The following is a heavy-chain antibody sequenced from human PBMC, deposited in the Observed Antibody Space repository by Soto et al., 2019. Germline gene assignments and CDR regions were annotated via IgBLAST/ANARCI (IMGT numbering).Heavy chain of an antibody. CDR2: IYYSGST. CDR1: GGSISSYN. J-gene: IGHJ4*02. V-gene: IGHV4-59*01. CDR3: ATVQPGTIVY. D-gene: IGHD1-1*01. Sequence: SETLSLTCTVPGGSISSYNWSRLRKLPGKGLDLIGYIYYSGSTNYNPSLKSRVTISVDSPKNRFSLKLSPVRDGDTAMHYFATVQPGTIVYGGQRGLVPVSS.